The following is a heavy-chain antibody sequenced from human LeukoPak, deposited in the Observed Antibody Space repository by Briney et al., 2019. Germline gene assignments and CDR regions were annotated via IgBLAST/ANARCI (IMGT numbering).Heavy chain of an antibody. D-gene: IGHD2-2*01. CDR2: ISVSGGST. Sequence: PGGSLRLSCAASGFTFSSYAMNWVRQAPGKGLEWVAAISVSGGSTYYADSVKGRFTISRDNSKNTLYLQMNSLRAEDTAVYYCAKGLYSSSTSCSDAFDIWGQGTMVTVSS. CDR1: GFTFSSYA. CDR3: AKGLYSSSTSCSDAFDI. V-gene: IGHV3-23*01. J-gene: IGHJ3*02.